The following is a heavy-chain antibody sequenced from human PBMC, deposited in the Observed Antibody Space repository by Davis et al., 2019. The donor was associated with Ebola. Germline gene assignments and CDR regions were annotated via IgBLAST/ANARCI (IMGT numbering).Heavy chain of an antibody. CDR3: ARGRVPRTYYYDSSGPRGAFDI. D-gene: IGHD3-22*01. Sequence: PSETLSLTCAVYGGSFSGYYWSWIRQPPGKGLEWIGEINHSGSTNYNPSLKSRVTISVDTSKNQFSLKLSSVTAADTAVYYCARGRVPRTYYYDSSGPRGAFDIWGQGTMVTVSS. CDR2: INHSGST. CDR1: GGSFSGYY. V-gene: IGHV4-34*01. J-gene: IGHJ3*02.